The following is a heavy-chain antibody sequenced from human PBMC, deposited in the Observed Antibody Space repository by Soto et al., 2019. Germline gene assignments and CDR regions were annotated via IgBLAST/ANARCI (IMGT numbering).Heavy chain of an antibody. CDR2: IYSGGST. Sequence: LRLSCAASGFTVRSNYMSWVRQAPGKGLEWVSVIYSGGSTYYADSVKGRFTISRHNSKNTLYLQMNSLRAEDTAVYYCARDYGDYRGLGAFDIWGQGTMVTVSS. D-gene: IGHD4-17*01. CDR1: GFTVRSNY. CDR3: ARDYGDYRGLGAFDI. J-gene: IGHJ3*02. V-gene: IGHV3-53*04.